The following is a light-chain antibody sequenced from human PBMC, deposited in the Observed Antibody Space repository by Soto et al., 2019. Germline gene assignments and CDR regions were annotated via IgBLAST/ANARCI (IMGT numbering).Light chain of an antibody. Sequence: DIVMTQSPLSLPVTPGEPASISCRSSQSRLHSNGYNYLDWYLQNPGQSPQLLIYLGSDRASGVADRFSGSGSGTDCTLKISIVEAEDVGVYYCIQALQTPPTFGGGTKVEIK. V-gene: IGKV2-28*01. J-gene: IGKJ4*02. CDR3: IQALQTPPT. CDR1: QSRLHSNGYNY. CDR2: LGS.